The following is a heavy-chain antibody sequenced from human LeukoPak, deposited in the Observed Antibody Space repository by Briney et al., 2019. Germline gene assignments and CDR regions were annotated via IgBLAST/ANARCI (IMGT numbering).Heavy chain of an antibody. V-gene: IGHV3-7*01. CDR2: INEDGSEK. Sequence: PGGSLRLSCAASGFTFNRYWMSWVRQGPGKGLEWVANINEDGSEKQYVDSVKGRLTISRDNAKNSVSLQMNNLRAGDTAIYYCAREVSVTMVRGVTRDDYWGQGTLVTVSS. CDR3: AREVSVTMVRGVTRDDY. D-gene: IGHD3-10*01. CDR1: GFTFNRYW. J-gene: IGHJ4*02.